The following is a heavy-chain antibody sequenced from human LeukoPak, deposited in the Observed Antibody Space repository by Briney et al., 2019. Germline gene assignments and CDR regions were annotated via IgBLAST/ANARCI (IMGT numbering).Heavy chain of an antibody. D-gene: IGHD5-18*01. CDR1: GGSISSGGYS. V-gene: IGHV4-30-2*01. CDR3: ARGQLWSFLGFDY. J-gene: IGHJ4*02. Sequence: SETLSLTCAVSGGSISSGGYSWSWIRQPPGKGLEWIGYIYHSGSTYYNPSLKSRVTISVDRSKNQFSLKLSSVTAADTAVYYCARGQLWSFLGFDYWGQGTLVTVSS. CDR2: IYHSGST.